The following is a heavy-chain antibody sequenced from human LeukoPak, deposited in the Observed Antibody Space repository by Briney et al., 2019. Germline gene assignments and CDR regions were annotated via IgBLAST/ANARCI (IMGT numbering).Heavy chain of an antibody. D-gene: IGHD6-6*01. Sequence: SETLSLTCTVSGGSISSSSYYWSWIRQPAGKGLEWIGRIYTSGSTNYNPSLKSRVTMSVDTSKNQFSLKLSSVTAADTAVYYCAREGSSLDVWGQGTTVTVSS. J-gene: IGHJ6*02. CDR1: GGSISSSSYY. CDR3: AREGSSLDV. CDR2: IYTSGST. V-gene: IGHV4-61*02.